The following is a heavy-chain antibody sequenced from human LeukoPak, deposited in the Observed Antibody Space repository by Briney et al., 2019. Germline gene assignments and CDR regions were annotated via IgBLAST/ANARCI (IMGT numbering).Heavy chain of an antibody. CDR2: INPNSGGT. V-gene: IGHV1-2*02. Sequence: ASVKVSCKASGYTFTGYYMHWVRQAPGQGLEWMGWINPNSGGTNYAQKFQGRVTMTRDTSISTAYMELSRLRSDDTAVYYCARDSDDFWSGYYYWFDPWGQGTLVTVSS. D-gene: IGHD3-3*01. J-gene: IGHJ5*02. CDR1: GYTFTGYY. CDR3: ARDSDDFWSGYYYWFDP.